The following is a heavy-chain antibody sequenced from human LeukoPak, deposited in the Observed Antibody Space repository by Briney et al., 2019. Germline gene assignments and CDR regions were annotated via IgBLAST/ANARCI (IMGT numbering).Heavy chain of an antibody. CDR1: GYTFTVYY. CDR2: INPNSGGT. Sequence: ASVTVSCKASGYTFTVYYMHWVRHAPGQGLEWMGWINPNSGGTNYAQKCQGRVTMTRDTSISTAYMELSRLRSDDTAVYYCARQARWSSSWYFFDYWGQGTLVTVSS. CDR3: ARQARWSSSWYFFDY. J-gene: IGHJ4*02. V-gene: IGHV1-2*02. D-gene: IGHD6-13*01.